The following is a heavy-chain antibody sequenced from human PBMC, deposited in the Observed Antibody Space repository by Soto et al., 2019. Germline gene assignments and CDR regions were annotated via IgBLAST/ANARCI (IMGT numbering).Heavy chain of an antibody. J-gene: IGHJ6*03. Sequence: SETLSLTCTVSGGSISSYYWSWIRQPPGKGLEWIGYIYYSGSTNYNPSLKSRVTISVDTSKNQFSLKLSSVTAADTAVYYCARAHEYSGYDSYYYYYYMDVWGKGTTVTVSS. CDR3: ARAHEYSGYDSYYYYYYMDV. D-gene: IGHD5-12*01. V-gene: IGHV4-59*08. CDR1: GGSISSYY. CDR2: IYYSGST.